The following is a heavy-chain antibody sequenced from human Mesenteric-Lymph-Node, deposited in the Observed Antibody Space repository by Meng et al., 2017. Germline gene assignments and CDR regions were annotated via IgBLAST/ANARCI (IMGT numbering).Heavy chain of an antibody. V-gene: IGHV3-30*01. CDR3: ASYGDYNSG. CDR2: ISYDGSNK. J-gene: IGHJ4*02. Sequence: GESLKISCAASGFTFSSYAMHWVRQAPGKGLEWVAVISYDGSNKYYADSVKGRFTISRDNSKNTLYLQMNSLRAEDTAVYYCASYGDYNSGWGQGTLVTVSS. D-gene: IGHD4-17*01. CDR1: GFTFSSYA.